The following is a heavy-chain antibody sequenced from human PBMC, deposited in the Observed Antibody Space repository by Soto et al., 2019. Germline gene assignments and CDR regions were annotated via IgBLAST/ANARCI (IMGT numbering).Heavy chain of an antibody. CDR3: TREGYYYGSGRETLYYFDY. CDR2: IRSKAYGGTT. CDR1: GFTFGDYA. J-gene: IGHJ4*02. Sequence: GGSLRLSCTASGFTFGDYAMSWFRQAPGKGLEWVGFIRSKAYGGTTEYAASVKGRFTISRDDSKSIAYLQMNSLKTEDTAVYYCTREGYYYGSGRETLYYFDYWGQGTLVTVSS. V-gene: IGHV3-49*03. D-gene: IGHD3-10*01.